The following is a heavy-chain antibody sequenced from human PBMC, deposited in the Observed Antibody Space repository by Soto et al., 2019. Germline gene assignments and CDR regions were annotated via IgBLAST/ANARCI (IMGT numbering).Heavy chain of an antibody. V-gene: IGHV4-4*07. CDR3: ARDRYYDILTGYSFDP. CDR1: GGSISSYY. D-gene: IGHD3-9*01. Sequence: QVQLQESGPGLVKPSETLSLTCTVSGGSISSYYWSWIRQPAGKGLEWVGRIYTSGSTNYNPSLKSRVTMSVDTSQNQFSLKLISVTTADTAVYYCARDRYYDILTGYSFDPWGQGTLVTVSS. CDR2: IYTSGST. J-gene: IGHJ5*02.